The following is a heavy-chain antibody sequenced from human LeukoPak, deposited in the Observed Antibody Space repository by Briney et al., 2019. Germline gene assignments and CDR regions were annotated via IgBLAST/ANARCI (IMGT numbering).Heavy chain of an antibody. J-gene: IGHJ4*02. CDR2: IYHSWST. CDR3: ARHDGFGRIAAAGLDY. Sequence: PSETLSLTCAVSGYSISSGYYWGWIRQPPGKGLEWIGSIYHSWSTYYNPSLKSRVTISVDTSKNQFSLKLSAVTASDTAVYDCARHDGFGRIAAAGLDYWGQGTLVTVSS. V-gene: IGHV4-38-2*01. CDR1: GYSISSGYY. D-gene: IGHD6-13*01.